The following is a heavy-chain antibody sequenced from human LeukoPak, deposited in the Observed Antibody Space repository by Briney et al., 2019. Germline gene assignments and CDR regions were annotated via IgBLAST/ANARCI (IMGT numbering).Heavy chain of an antibody. CDR1: GGTFSSYA. CDR2: INPSDSST. D-gene: IGHD2-2*01. CDR3: ARDGGYCSSTSCFAFH. V-gene: IGHV1-46*01. Sequence: ASVKVSCKASGGTFSSYAISWVRQAPGQGLEWMGIINPSDSSTTYAQKFQGRVTMTRDTSTSTVYMELSSLRSGDTAVYYCARDGGYCSSTSCFAFHWGQGTLVTVSS. J-gene: IGHJ4*02.